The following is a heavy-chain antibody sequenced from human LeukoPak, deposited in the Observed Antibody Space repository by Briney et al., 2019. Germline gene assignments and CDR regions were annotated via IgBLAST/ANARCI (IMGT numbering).Heavy chain of an antibody. V-gene: IGHV4-34*01. Sequence: PSETLSLTCAVYGGSFSGYYWSWIRQPPGKGLEWIGEINHSGSTNYNPSLKSRVTISVDTSKNQFSLKLSSVTAADTAVYYCARILAGIVGAVDYWGQGTLVTVSS. CDR3: ARILAGIVGAVDY. J-gene: IGHJ4*02. CDR2: INHSGST. CDR1: GGSFSGYY. D-gene: IGHD1-26*01.